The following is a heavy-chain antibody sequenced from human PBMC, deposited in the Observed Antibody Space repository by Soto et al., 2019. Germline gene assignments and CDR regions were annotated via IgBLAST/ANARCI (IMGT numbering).Heavy chain of an antibody. J-gene: IGHJ6*02. CDR3: ARVRCSGGSCYQRHYYGMDV. CDR2: INAGNGNT. D-gene: IGHD2-15*01. CDR1: GDRFNSYA. V-gene: IGHV1-3*01. Sequence: GVSVKVSCEACGDRFNSYAMHWARQAPGQRLEWMGWINAGNGNTKYSQKFQGRVTITRDTSASTAYMELSSLRSEDTAVYYCARVRCSGGSCYQRHYYGMDVRGQGTTVTVSS.